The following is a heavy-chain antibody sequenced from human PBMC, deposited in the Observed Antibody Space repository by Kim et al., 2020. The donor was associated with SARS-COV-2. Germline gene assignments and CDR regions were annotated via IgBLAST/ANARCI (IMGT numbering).Heavy chain of an antibody. D-gene: IGHD6-13*01. CDR2: NT. J-gene: IGHJ4*02. Sequence: NTNNAPKLQGRVTMTTDTSTSTAYMELRSLRSDDTAVYYCARDLGIAAAGWGQGTLVTVSS. V-gene: IGHV1-18*01. CDR3: ARDLGIAAAG.